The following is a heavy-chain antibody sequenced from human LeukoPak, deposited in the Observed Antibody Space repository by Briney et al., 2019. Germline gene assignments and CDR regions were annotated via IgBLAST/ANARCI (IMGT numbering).Heavy chain of an antibody. CDR1: GGSISSYY. CDR3: ATTSGYFYY. Sequence: PSETLSLTCTVSGGSISSYYWSWIRQPPGKGLEWIGYIYYSGSTNYNPSLKSRVTISVDTSKNQFSLKLSSVTAADTAVYYCATTSGYFYYWGQGTLVTVSS. J-gene: IGHJ4*02. D-gene: IGHD1-26*01. CDR2: IYYSGST. V-gene: IGHV4-59*01.